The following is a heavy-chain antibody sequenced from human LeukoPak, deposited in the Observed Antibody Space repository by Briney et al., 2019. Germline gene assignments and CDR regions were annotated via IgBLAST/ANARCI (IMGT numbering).Heavy chain of an antibody. Sequence: PSETLSLTCTVSGGSISSYYWSWIRQPPGKGLEWIGYIYYSGSTNYNPSLKSRVTISVDTSKNQFSLKLSSVTAADTAVYYCARGPHERSGYPDDWGXGTLVTVSS. D-gene: IGHD3-22*01. CDR3: ARGPHERSGYPDD. CDR2: IYYSGST. J-gene: IGHJ4*02. CDR1: GGSISSYY. V-gene: IGHV4-59*01.